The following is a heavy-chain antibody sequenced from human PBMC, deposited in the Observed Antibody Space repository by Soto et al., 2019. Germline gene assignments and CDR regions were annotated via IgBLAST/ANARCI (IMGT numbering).Heavy chain of an antibody. V-gene: IGHV3-30-3*01. J-gene: IGHJ6*02. CDR3: VRAPHFYYGGMGV. CDR2: ISYDGTSK. Sequence: PGGSLRLSCVASGFTFSHYAMHRVRQAPGKGLEWVAVISYDGTSKDYADSVQGRFSLSRDNSMNTLYLQMTSLGTEDTAVYYCVRAPHFYYGGMGVWGQGSKVTVSS. CDR1: GFTFSHYA.